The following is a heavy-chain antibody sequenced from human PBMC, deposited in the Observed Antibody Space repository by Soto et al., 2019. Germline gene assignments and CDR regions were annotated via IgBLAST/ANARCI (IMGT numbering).Heavy chain of an antibody. Sequence: SLRLSCASSGVTLSNYWMPWVRHAPGKGLEWVANINKDGSQKNDVDSVKGRFTIDRDNGQNSLSLQINSLRVEETAVYYCVREPRRAYSGQG. V-gene: IGHV3-7*03. CDR1: GVTLSNYW. J-gene: IGHJ4*02. CDR2: INKDGSQK. CDR3: VREPRRAY.